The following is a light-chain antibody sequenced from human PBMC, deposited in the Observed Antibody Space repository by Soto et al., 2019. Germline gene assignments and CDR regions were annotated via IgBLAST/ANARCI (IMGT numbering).Light chain of an antibody. CDR3: QQLNSYST. V-gene: IGKV1-9*01. CDR1: QGISSY. Sequence: DIQMPQSPSHLSGSVGDRVRTTCRASQGISSYLAWYQQKPGKDSKILIYAASTLQSGVPSRFSGSGSGTDFTLTLSSLQPEDFATDYCQQLNSYSTVCQGTKVEI. CDR2: AAS. J-gene: IGKJ1*01.